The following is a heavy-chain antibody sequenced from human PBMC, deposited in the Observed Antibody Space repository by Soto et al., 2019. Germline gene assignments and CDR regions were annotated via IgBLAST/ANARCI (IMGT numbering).Heavy chain of an antibody. J-gene: IGHJ4*02. CDR2: IKEDGSET. CDR1: GFSFSNYW. CDR3: ARPLYGWGSSIY. V-gene: IGHV3-7*05. Sequence: EVQLVESGGGLVQPGGSLRLSCAASGFSFSNYWMSWVRQAPGKGLEWVANIKEDGSETYYVDSVKGRFTISRDNAKSSLYLQMNSLRVEDTAVYYCARPLYGWGSSIYWGQGTLLTVSS. D-gene: IGHD3-10*01.